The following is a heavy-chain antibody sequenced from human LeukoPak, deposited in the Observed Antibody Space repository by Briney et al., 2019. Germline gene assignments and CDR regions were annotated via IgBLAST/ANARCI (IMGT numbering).Heavy chain of an antibody. D-gene: IGHD1-26*01. CDR3: AGGWELIDSFDP. Sequence: GASVKVSCKAPGYTFTSYDINWVRQATGQGLEWMGWMNPNSGNTGYAQKFQGRVTMTRNTSISIAYMELCSLRSEDTAVYYCAGGWELIDSFDPWGQGTLVTVSS. CDR2: MNPNSGNT. J-gene: IGHJ5*02. CDR1: GYTFTSYD. V-gene: IGHV1-8*01.